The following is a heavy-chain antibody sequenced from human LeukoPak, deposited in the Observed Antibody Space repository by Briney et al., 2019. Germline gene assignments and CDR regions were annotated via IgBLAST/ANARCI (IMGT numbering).Heavy chain of an antibody. V-gene: IGHV3-48*03. D-gene: IGHD3-22*01. CDR1: GFTFSSYE. CDR3: ARVHYCDSSGFDY. J-gene: IGHJ4*02. CDR2: ISSSGSAI. Sequence: GGSLRLSCAASGFTFSSYEMNWVRQAPGKGLEWVSYISSSGSAIYYADSVKGQFTISRDNAKNSLYLQMSSLRAEDTAVYYCARVHYCDSSGFDYWGQGTLVTVSS.